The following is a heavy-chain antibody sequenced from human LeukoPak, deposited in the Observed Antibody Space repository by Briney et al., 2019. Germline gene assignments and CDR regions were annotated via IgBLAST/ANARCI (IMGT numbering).Heavy chain of an antibody. CDR2: IKQDGSVK. D-gene: IGHD3-10*01. CDR3: ACRQSDVYYYGVFDY. J-gene: IGHJ4*02. CDR1: GFTFSDHW. V-gene: IGHV3-7*01. Sequence: PGGSLRLSCAASGFTFSDHWMSWVRQAPGKGLEWVANIKQDGSVKYYVDSVKGRFTISRDNAKNSLYLQMNSLRAEDTAVYYCACRQSDVYYYGVFDYWGQGTLVTVSS.